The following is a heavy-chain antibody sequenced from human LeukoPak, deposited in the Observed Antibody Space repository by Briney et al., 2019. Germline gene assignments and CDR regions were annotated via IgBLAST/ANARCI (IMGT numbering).Heavy chain of an antibody. CDR3: AREGYYYDTTGFYGEMATIFYIDY. V-gene: IGHV4-4*07. D-gene: IGHD3-22*01. J-gene: IGHJ4*02. CDR1: GGSISSYY. Sequence: SETLSLTCTVSGGSISSYYWSWIRQPAGKGLEWIGRIYTSGSTNYNPSLKSRVTMSVDTSKTQFSLKLTSVTAADTAVYYCAREGYYYDTTGFYGEMATIFYIDYWGQGTLVSVSS. CDR2: IYTSGST.